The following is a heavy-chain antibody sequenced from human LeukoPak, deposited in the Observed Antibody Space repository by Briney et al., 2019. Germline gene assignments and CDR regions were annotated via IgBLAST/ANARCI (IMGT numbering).Heavy chain of an antibody. J-gene: IGHJ4*02. V-gene: IGHV3-33*08. CDR3: ASPFDY. Sequence: PGGSLRLSCAASGFTFSSYGMHWVRQAPGKGLEWVALISYDGRNKFYADSVKGRFTSSRENAKNSLDLQMNTLRAGDTGVYYCASPFDYWGQGTLVTVSS. CDR2: ISYDGRNK. CDR1: GFTFSSYG.